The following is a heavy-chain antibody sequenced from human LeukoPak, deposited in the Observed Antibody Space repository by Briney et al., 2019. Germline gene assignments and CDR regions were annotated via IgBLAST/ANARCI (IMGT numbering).Heavy chain of an antibody. CDR3: ARGSDCSGGSCYSYWYFDL. V-gene: IGHV3-74*01. D-gene: IGHD2-15*01. Sequence: GGSLRLSCAASAFTFSSYWMHWVRQAPGKGLVWVSRINSDGSSTSYTDSVKGRFTISRDNAKNTLYLQMNSLRAEDTAMYYCARGSDCSGGSCYSYWYFDLWGRGTLVTVSS. J-gene: IGHJ2*01. CDR1: AFTFSSYW. CDR2: INSDGSST.